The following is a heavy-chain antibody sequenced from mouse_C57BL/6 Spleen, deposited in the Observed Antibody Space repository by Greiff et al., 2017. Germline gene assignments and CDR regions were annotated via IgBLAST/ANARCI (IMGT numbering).Heavy chain of an antibody. J-gene: IGHJ1*03. CDR3: TRDGESYWYFDV. Sequence: EVKVVESGAGLVKPGGSLKLSCAASGFTFSSYAMSWVRQTPEKRLEWVAYISSGGDYTYYADTVKGRFTISRDNARNTLYLQMSSLKSEDTAMYYCTRDGESYWYFDVWGTGTTVTVSS. CDR1: GFTFSSYA. V-gene: IGHV5-9-1*02. CDR2: ISSGGDYT. D-gene: IGHD2-3*01.